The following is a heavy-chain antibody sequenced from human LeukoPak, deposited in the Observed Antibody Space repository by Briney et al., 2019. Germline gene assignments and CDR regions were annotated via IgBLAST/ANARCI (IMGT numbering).Heavy chain of an antibody. Sequence: GGSLRLSCAASGFTFSSYAMSWVRQAPGKGLEWVSAISGSGGSTYYADSVKGRFTISRDNSKNTLYLQMNSLRAEDTAVYYCARQLVVALQAPDYWGQGTLVTVSS. CDR2: ISGSGGST. J-gene: IGHJ4*02. CDR3: ARQLVVALQAPDY. D-gene: IGHD2-21*01. V-gene: IGHV3-23*01. CDR1: GFTFSSYA.